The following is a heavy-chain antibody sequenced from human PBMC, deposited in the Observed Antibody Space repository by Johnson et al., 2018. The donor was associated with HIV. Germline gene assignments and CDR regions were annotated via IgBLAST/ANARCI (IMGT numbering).Heavy chain of an antibody. D-gene: IGHD5-18*01. CDR1: GFTVSSNY. CDR3: LFGGYSYGLAFDI. Sequence: VQLVETGGGLIQPGGSLRLSCAASGFTVSSNYMSWVRQAPGKGLEWVSVIYSGGSTYYADSVKGRFTISRDNSKNTLYLQMNSLRAEDTAVYYCLFGGYSYGLAFDIWGQGAMVTVSS. V-gene: IGHV3-53*02. CDR2: IYSGGST. J-gene: IGHJ3*02.